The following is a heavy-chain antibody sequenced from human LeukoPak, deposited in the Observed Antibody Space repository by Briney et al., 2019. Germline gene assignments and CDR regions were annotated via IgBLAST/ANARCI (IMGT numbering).Heavy chain of an antibody. Sequence: SETLSLTCAVYGGSFSGYYWGWIRQPPGKGLEWIGSIYYSGSTYYNPSLKSRVTISVDTSKNQFSLKLSSVTAADTAVYYCASYVVATPKGYYFDYWGQGTLVTVSS. CDR1: GGSFSGYY. CDR3: ASYVVATPKGYYFDY. J-gene: IGHJ4*02. D-gene: IGHD5-12*01. CDR2: IYYSGST. V-gene: IGHV4-39*01.